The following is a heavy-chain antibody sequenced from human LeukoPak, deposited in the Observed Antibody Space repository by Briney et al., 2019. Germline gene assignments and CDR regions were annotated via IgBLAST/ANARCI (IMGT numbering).Heavy chain of an antibody. Sequence: ASVKVSCKASGYTFTSYGISWVRQAPGQGLEWMGWISAYNGNTNYAQKLQGRVTMTTDTSTSTAYMELGSLRSDDTAVYYCARARFAPGYCSSTSCSNSWFDPWGQGTLVTVSS. J-gene: IGHJ5*02. CDR3: ARARFAPGYCSSTSCSNSWFDP. CDR2: ISAYNGNT. D-gene: IGHD2-2*01. V-gene: IGHV1-18*01. CDR1: GYTFTSYG.